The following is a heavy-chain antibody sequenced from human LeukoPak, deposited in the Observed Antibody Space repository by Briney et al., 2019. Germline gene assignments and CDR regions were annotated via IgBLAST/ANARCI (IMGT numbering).Heavy chain of an antibody. V-gene: IGHV3-43*02. Sequence: PGGSLRLSCAASGFTFDDYAMHWVRQAPGKGLEWVSLVSGVGGSTYYADSVKGRFTISRDNSKNSLYLQMNSLRTEDTALYYCAKAFWSGYYIPMDAFDIWGQGTMVTVSS. CDR1: GFTFDDYA. D-gene: IGHD3-3*01. J-gene: IGHJ3*02. CDR2: VSGVGGST. CDR3: AKAFWSGYYIPMDAFDI.